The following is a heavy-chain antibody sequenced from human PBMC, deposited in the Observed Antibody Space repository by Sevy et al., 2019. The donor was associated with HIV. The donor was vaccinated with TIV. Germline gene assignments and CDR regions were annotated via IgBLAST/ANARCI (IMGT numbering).Heavy chain of an antibody. CDR3: ASDYF. CDR1: GLIFSSHW. CDR2: IKQDGSEK. V-gene: IGHV3-7*01. J-gene: IGHJ4*02. Sequence: GGSLRLSCVASGLIFSSHWMTWVRQAPGKGLEWVATIKQDGSEKYYVDSVKGRFTISRDNAKNSVYLQMGSLRFEDTAMYFCASDYFWGQGTLVTVSS.